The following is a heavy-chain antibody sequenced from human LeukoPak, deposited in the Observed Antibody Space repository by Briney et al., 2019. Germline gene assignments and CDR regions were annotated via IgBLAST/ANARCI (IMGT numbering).Heavy chain of an antibody. Sequence: GGSLRLSCAASGFSFSKHWMSWVRQAPGKGLEWVANINQDGSEKYSVDSVRGRFTISRDNAKNTLFLQMNSLRAEDTAVYYCARDNNWNYPDYWGQGTLVTVSS. J-gene: IGHJ4*02. V-gene: IGHV3-7*01. D-gene: IGHD1-7*01. CDR1: GFSFSKHW. CDR2: INQDGSEK. CDR3: ARDNNWNYPDY.